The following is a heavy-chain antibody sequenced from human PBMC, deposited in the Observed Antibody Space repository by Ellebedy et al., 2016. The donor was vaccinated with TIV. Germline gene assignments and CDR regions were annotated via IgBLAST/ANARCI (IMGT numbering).Heavy chain of an antibody. CDR2: FYYSGST. V-gene: IGHV4-30-4*08. Sequence: GYYISSGGYYWSWIRQPPGKGLEWIGYFYYSGSTYYNPSLKSRVTISVDTSKNQFSLKLSSVTAADTAVFYCAREISYYYGMDVWGQGTTVTVSS. CDR1: GYYISSGGYY. J-gene: IGHJ6*02. D-gene: IGHD3-3*01. CDR3: AREISYYYGMDV.